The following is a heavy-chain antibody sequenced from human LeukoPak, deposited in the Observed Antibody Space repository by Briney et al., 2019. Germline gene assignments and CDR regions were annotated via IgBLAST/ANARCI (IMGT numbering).Heavy chain of an antibody. V-gene: IGHV4-59*01. CDR1: GGSISSYY. Sequence: SETLSLTCTVSGGSISSYYWSWIRQPPGKGLEWIGYIYYSGSTNYNPSLKSRVTISVDTSKNQFSLKLSSVTAADTAVYYCARAPIGRDAFDIWGQGTLVTVSS. J-gene: IGHJ3*02. D-gene: IGHD3-10*01. CDR2: IYYSGST. CDR3: ARAPIGRDAFDI.